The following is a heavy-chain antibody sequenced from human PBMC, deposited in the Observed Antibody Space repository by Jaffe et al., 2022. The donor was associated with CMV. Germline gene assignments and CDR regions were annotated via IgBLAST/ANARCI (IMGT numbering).Heavy chain of an antibody. D-gene: IGHD1-26*01. V-gene: IGHV3-9*01. Sequence: EVQLVESGGGLVQPGRSLRLSCAASGFTFDDYAMHWVRQAPGKGLEWVSGISWNSGSIGYADSVKGRFTISRDNAKNSLYLQMNSLRAEDTALYYCAKAPGPGSGAGEYFQHWGQGTLVTVSS. CDR1: GFTFDDYA. CDR2: ISWNSGSI. CDR3: AKAPGPGSGAGEYFQH. J-gene: IGHJ1*01.